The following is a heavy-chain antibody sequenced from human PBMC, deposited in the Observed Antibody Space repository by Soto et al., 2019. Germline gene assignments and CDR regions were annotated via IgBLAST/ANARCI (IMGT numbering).Heavy chain of an antibody. CDR3: ATPIVAFY. CDR2: INAGNGNT. Sequence: ASVKVSCKASGYTFTTYAIHWVRQAPGQRLEWMGWINAGNGNTKYSQKFQGRGIITRDTSAGTAYMELRSLRSEDTAVYYCATPIVAFYWGQGTLVTFSS. D-gene: IGHD5-12*01. CDR1: GYTFTTYA. J-gene: IGHJ4*02. V-gene: IGHV1-3*01.